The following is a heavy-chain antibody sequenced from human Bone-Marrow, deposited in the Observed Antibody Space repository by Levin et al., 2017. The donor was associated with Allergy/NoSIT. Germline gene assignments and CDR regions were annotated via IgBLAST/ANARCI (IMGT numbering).Heavy chain of an antibody. CDR3: AKWPSSSGPRGAFDI. Sequence: GESLKISCAASGFTFSSYGMHWVRQAPGKGLEWVAVISYDGSNKYYADSVKGRFTISRDNSKNTLYLQMNSLRAEDTAVYYCAKWPSSSGPRGAFDIWGQGTMVTVSS. J-gene: IGHJ3*02. CDR2: ISYDGSNK. CDR1: GFTFSSYG. V-gene: IGHV3-30*18. D-gene: IGHD6-19*01.